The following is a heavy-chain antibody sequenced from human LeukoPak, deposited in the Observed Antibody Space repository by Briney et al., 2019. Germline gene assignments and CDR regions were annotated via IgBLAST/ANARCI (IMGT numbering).Heavy chain of an antibody. CDR1: GYTFTDSW. CDR2: IYPADSDT. J-gene: IGHJ5*02. CDR3: ARARGGSSWFDP. D-gene: IGHD3-10*01. Sequence: GESLKISCEASGYTFTDSWIGWVRQMPGKGLEWVGFIYPADSDTKYSPSFQGQVTISADKSTNTAYLQWSSLKASDTAMYYRARARGGSSWFDPWGQGTLVTVSS. V-gene: IGHV5-51*01.